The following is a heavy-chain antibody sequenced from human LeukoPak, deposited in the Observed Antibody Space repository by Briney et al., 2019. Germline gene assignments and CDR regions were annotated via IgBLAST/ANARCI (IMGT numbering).Heavy chain of an antibody. J-gene: IGHJ4*02. CDR2: MNPKSGNT. CDR1: GYTFTNYD. V-gene: IGHV1-8*01. D-gene: IGHD2-21*01. Sequence: ASVKVSCKTSGYTFTNYDINWVRQATGQGLEWMGWMNPKSGNTGSAQRFQGRVTLTRDTSISTAYMELSSLRSEDTAVYYCARVWGSVDYWGQGTLVTVSS. CDR3: ARVWGSVDY.